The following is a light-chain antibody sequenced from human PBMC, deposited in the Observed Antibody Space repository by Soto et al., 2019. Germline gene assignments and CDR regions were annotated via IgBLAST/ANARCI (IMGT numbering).Light chain of an antibody. CDR1: QSVSSY. V-gene: IGKV3-11*01. J-gene: IGKJ1*01. CDR3: QQRSNWPPWT. CDR2: GAF. Sequence: EIVLTQSPATLSLSPGERATLSCRASQSVSSYLAWYQQKPGQAPRLLMYGAFNRATGVPARFTGSGSGTDFTLTISSLEPEDSAVYYCQQRSNWPPWTFGQGTKVDIK.